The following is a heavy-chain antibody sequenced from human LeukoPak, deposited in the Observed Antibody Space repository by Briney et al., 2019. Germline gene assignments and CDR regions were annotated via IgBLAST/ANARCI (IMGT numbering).Heavy chain of an antibody. CDR2: ISWNSGSI. Sequence: GGSLRLSCAASGFTFDDYAMHWVRQAPGKGLEWVSGISWNSGSIGYADSVKGRFTISRDNAKNSLYLQMNSLRADDSAVYYCVRGQTSLDNWFDPWGQGTLVIVSS. V-gene: IGHV3-9*01. CDR3: VRGQTSLDNWFDP. J-gene: IGHJ5*02. CDR1: GFTFDDYA.